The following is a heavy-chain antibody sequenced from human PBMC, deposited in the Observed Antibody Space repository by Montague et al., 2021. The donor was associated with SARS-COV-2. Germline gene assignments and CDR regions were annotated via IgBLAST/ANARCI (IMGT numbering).Heavy chain of an antibody. CDR3: ASLTLGYCSSTSCYSDWFDP. Sequence: SETLSLTCAVYGGSFSGYYWSWIRQPPGKGLEWIGEINHSGSTNYNPSLKSRVTISVDTSKNQFSLKLSSVTAADTAVYYCASLTLGYCSSTSCYSDWFDPWGQGTLGT. J-gene: IGHJ5*02. CDR2: INHSGST. CDR1: GGSFSGYY. D-gene: IGHD2-2*02. V-gene: IGHV4-34*01.